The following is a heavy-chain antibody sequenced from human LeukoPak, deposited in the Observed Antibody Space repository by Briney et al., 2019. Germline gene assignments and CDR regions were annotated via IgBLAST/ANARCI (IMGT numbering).Heavy chain of an antibody. J-gene: IGHJ4*02. CDR1: SGSISSYY. D-gene: IGHD5-18*01. CDR2: IYYSGST. V-gene: IGHV4-59*01. CDR3: ARGGYSNGFDY. Sequence: SETLSLTCTVSSGSISSYYWSWIRQPPGKGLEWIGYIYYSGSTNYNSSLKSRVTISVDTSKNQFSLMLSSVTAADTAVYYCARGGYSNGFDYWGQGTLVTVSS.